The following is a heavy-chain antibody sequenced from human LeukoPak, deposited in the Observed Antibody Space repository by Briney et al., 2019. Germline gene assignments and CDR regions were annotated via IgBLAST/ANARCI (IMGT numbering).Heavy chain of an antibody. CDR1: GGSFSGYY. J-gene: IGHJ6*03. CDR2: INHSGSN. CDR3: ARAPALIAAAANYYMDV. V-gene: IGHV4-34*01. D-gene: IGHD6-13*01. Sequence: SETLSLTCAVYGGSFSGYYWSWVRQPPGKGREWIGEINHSGSNNYNPSLKSRVTISVDTSKNEFSLKLSSVTAADTAVYYCARAPALIAAAANYYMDVWGKGTTVTVSS.